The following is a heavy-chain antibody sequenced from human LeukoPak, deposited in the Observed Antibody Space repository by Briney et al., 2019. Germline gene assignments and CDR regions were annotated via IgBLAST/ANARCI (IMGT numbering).Heavy chain of an antibody. Sequence: VASVKVSCKASGGTFSIYAISWVRQAPGQGLEWMGGIIPIFGTANYAQKFQGRVTITADESTSTAYMELSSLRSEDTAVYYCARAGPLAAAGYWGQGTLVTVSS. J-gene: IGHJ4*02. V-gene: IGHV1-69*13. CDR1: GGTFSIYA. D-gene: IGHD6-13*01. CDR2: IIPIFGTA. CDR3: ARAGPLAAAGY.